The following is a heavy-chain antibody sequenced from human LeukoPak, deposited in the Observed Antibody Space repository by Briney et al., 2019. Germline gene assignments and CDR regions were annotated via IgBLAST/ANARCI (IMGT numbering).Heavy chain of an antibody. CDR2: INHSGST. J-gene: IGHJ4*02. V-gene: IGHV4-34*01. D-gene: IGHD3-10*01. CDR1: GGSFSGYY. Sequence: SETLSLTCAVYGGSFSGYYWSWICQPPGKGLEWIGEINHSGSTNYNPSLKSRVTISVDTSKSQFSLKLSSVTAADTAVYYCARVRFGFYYDWGQGTLVTVSS. CDR3: ARVRFGFYYD.